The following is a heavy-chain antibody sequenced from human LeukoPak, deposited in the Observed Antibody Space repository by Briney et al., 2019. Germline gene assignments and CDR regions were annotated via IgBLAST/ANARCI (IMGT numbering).Heavy chain of an antibody. CDR2: IYYSGST. J-gene: IGHJ6*02. V-gene: IGHV4-39*01. CDR3: ARQPDNGANGHDVDV. Sequence: SETLSLTCTVSGGSITTRGYFWGWIRQPPGKGLEWIGSIYYSGSTYYNPSLKSRITISVDTPKNQYSLKLSSASAADTAVYYCARQPDNGANGHDVDVWGQGTAVTVSS. CDR1: GGSITTRGYF. D-gene: IGHD4/OR15-4a*01.